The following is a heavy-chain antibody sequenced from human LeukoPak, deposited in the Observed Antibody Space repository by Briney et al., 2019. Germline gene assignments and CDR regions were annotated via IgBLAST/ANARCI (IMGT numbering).Heavy chain of an antibody. CDR1: GFTFNTYS. V-gene: IGHV3-21*01. CDR3: AKGVDYGGNPEYFQH. Sequence: GGSLRLSCAASGFTFNTYSMNWVRQAPGKGLEWISFISASGGVRKYADSVKGRFTISRDNSKNTLYLQMNSLRAEDTAVYYCAKGVDYGGNPEYFQHWGQGTLVTVSS. D-gene: IGHD4-23*01. CDR2: ISASGGVR. J-gene: IGHJ1*01.